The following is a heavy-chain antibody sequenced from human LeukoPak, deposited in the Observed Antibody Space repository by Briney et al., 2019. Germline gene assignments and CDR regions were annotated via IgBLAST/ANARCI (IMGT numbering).Heavy chain of an antibody. CDR2: INHSGST. CDR1: GGSFSGYY. CDR3: ASYGYCSSTSCLNWFDP. Sequence: SETLSLTCAVYGGSFSGYYWSWIRQPPGKGLEWIGEINHSGSTNYNPSLKSRVTISVDTSKNQFSLKLSSVTAADTAVYYCASYGYCSSTSCLNWFDPWGQGTLVTVSS. D-gene: IGHD2-2*03. V-gene: IGHV4-34*01. J-gene: IGHJ5*02.